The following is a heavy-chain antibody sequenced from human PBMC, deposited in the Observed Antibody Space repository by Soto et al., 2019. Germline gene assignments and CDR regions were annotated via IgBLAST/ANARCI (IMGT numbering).Heavy chain of an antibody. J-gene: IGHJ4*02. CDR3: ARRYFSGGCYFDY. CDR2: IYYSGST. V-gene: IGHV4-30-4*01. D-gene: IGHD2-15*01. Sequence: QVQLQESGPGLVKPSQTLSLTCTVSGGSISSGDYYWSWIRQPPGQGLEWIGYIYYSGSTNYNPYLNSRVTISVDTTQHQFTLKLSSVTGADRAVYYCARRYFSGGCYFDYWGQVTRVTVSS. CDR1: GGSISSGDYY.